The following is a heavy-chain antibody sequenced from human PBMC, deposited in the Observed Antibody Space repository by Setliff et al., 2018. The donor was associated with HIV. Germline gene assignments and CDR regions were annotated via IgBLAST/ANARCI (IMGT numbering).Heavy chain of an antibody. J-gene: IGHJ6*02. CDR2: IYYSGST. V-gene: IGHV4-59*12. CDR3: ARGHCSGTNCHGVDYYGIDA. D-gene: IGHD2-2*01. CDR1: GGSISSYY. Sequence: SETLSLTCTVSGGSISSYYWSWIRQPPGKGLEWIGYIYYSGSTNYNPSLKSRVTISVDKSKNQFSLKLTSVTAADTAVYYCARGHCSGTNCHGVDYYGIDAWGQGTQVTVSS.